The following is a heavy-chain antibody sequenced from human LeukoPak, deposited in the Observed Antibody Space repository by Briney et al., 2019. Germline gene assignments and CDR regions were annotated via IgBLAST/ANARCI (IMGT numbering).Heavy chain of an antibody. CDR1: GGSISSSSYY. V-gene: IGHV4-39*02. CDR2: IYYSGST. J-gene: IGHJ3*02. Sequence: KPSETLSLTCTVSGGSISSSSYYWGWIRQPPGKGLEWIGSIYYSGSTYYNPSLKSRVTISVDTSKNQFSLKLSSVTAADTAVYYCARDLDYYGSGSSGDAFDIWGQGTMVTVSS. CDR3: ARDLDYYGSGSSGDAFDI. D-gene: IGHD3-10*01.